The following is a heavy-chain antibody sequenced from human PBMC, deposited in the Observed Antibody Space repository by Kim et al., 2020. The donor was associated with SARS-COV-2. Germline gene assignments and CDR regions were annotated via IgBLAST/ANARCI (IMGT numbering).Heavy chain of an antibody. V-gene: IGHV3-33*01. CDR3: ARDPGLEIADYYYGMDV. CDR2: VWYDGSNK. Sequence: GGSLRLSCAASGFTFSSYGMHWVRQAPGKGLEWVAVVWYDGSNKYYADSVKGRFTISRDNSKNTLYLQMNSLRAEDTAVYYCARDPGLEIADYYYGMDVWGQGTTDTVSS. J-gene: IGHJ6*02. D-gene: IGHD6-13*01. CDR1: GFTFSSYG.